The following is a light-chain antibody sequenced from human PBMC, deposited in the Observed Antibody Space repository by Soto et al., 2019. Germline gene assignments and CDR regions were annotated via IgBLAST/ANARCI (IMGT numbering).Light chain of an antibody. V-gene: IGLV2-18*02. J-gene: IGLJ1*01. CDR2: EVS. CDR1: SSDVGSYNR. Sequence: QCVLTQPPSVSRSPGQSVPISCTGTSSDVGSYNRVSWYQQPPGTAPKLMIYEVSNRPSGVPDRFSGSKSGNTASLTISGLQAEYESDYYCTSYTSYTTFVRVFGTVTEVTVL. CDR3: TSYTSYTTFVRV.